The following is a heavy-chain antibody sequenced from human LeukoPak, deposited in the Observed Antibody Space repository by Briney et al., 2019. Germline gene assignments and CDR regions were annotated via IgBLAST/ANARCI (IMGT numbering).Heavy chain of an antibody. J-gene: IGHJ4*02. D-gene: IGHD5-24*01. V-gene: IGHV4-34*01. CDR3: GRGRDRSKAGDH. Sequence: PSETLSLTCAVYGGSCDDYYCSWIRQPPGKGLEWIGEIHPHGIFYYNSSLTSRVTISIDTSKSQFSLRLTSVTAADTAFYYCGRGRDRSKAGDHWGQGSLVTVSS. CDR2: IHPHGIF. CDR1: GGSCDDYY.